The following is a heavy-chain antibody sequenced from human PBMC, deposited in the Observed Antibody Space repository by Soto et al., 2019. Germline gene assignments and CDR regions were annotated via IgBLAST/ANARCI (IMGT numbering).Heavy chain of an antibody. CDR3: ARYIPGVRYYGMDV. V-gene: IGHV3-23*01. CDR1: GFTFSSYA. CDR2: IGESGTPT. Sequence: GGSLRLSCAASGFTFSSYAMKWVRQAPGKGLEWVSLIGESGTPTYYADSVKGRFTISRDNSGNTLFLEMYSLRAEDTAVYYCARYIPGVRYYGMDVWGPGTTVTVSS. J-gene: IGHJ6*02. D-gene: IGHD2-2*01.